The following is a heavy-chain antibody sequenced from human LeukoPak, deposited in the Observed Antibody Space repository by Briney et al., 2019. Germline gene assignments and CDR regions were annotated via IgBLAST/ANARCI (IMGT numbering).Heavy chain of an antibody. D-gene: IGHD1-26*01. V-gene: IGHV4-34*01. CDR3: ARGVGKKWEF. CDR2: INQSGGT. Sequence: PSETLSLTCVVSVGSLSGYHWSWIRQPPGEGLEWIGEINQSGGTNYNPSLKRRVTISIDTSKNQFSLRVSSVTAADTAVYYCARGVGKKWEFGGQGTLVTVSS. J-gene: IGHJ4*02. CDR1: VGSLSGYH.